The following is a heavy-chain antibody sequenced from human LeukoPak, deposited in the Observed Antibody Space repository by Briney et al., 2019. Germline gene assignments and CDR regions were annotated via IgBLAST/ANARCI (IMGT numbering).Heavy chain of an antibody. CDR2: ISSGSTTI. CDR1: GFTFSSYS. D-gene: IGHD3-16*02. V-gene: IGHV3-48*04. Sequence: GGSLRLSCAASGFTFSSYSINWVRQAPGKGLEWVSFISSGSTTIFYADSVKGRFTISRDNAKNSLHLQLNSLRAEDTAVYYCAREYVWGSSRYLDYWGQGTLVTVSS. CDR3: AREYVWGSSRYLDY. J-gene: IGHJ4*02.